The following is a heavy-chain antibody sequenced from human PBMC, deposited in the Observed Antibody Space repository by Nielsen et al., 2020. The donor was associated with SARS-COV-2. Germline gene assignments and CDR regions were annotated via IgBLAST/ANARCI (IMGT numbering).Heavy chain of an antibody. CDR2: ISYDGSNK. J-gene: IGHJ6*02. V-gene: IGHV3-30-3*01. Sequence: GESLKISCAASGFTFSSYAMHWVRQAPGKGLEWVAVISYDGSNKYYADSVKGRFTIPRHNSKNTLYLQMNSLRAEDTAVYYCARASGGYGQGDVWGQGTTVTVSS. CDR3: ARASGGYGQGDV. CDR1: GFTFSSYA. D-gene: IGHD5-12*01.